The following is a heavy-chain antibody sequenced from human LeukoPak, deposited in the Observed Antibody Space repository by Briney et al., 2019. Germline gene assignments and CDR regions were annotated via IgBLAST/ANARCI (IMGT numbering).Heavy chain of an antibody. J-gene: IGHJ4*02. Sequence: GGSLRLSCAASGFNVSNNYMNWVRQATGKGLEWVSVIFSSCHTSYAVSVKGRFTIYRDTSKNALYLQMNSLRAEDTAVYYCAISGLGFGEFRGLDYWGQGTLVTVSS. V-gene: IGHV3-53*01. CDR3: AISGLGFGEFRGLDY. CDR2: IFSSCHT. CDR1: GFNVSNNY. D-gene: IGHD3-10*01.